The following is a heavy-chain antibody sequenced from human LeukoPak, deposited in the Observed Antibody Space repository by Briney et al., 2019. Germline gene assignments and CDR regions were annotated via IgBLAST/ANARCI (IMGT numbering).Heavy chain of an antibody. CDR2: ISAYNGNT. D-gene: IGHD2-21*01. J-gene: IGHJ4*02. CDR1: DYTFTSYG. CDR3: ARSSSVTIPGYYFDY. Sequence: GASVKVSCKASDYTFTSYGISWVRQAPGQGLEWMGLISAYNGNTNYAQKLQGRVTMTTDTSASTAYMELRSLRPDDTAVYYCARSSSVTIPGYYFDYWGQGTLVTVSS. V-gene: IGHV1-18*01.